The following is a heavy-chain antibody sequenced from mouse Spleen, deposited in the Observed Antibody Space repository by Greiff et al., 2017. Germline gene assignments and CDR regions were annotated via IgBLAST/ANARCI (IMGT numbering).Heavy chain of an antibody. V-gene: IGHV1-59*01. Sequence: QVQLQQPGAELVRPGTSVKLSCKASGYTFTSYWMHWVKQRPGQGLEWIGVIDPSDSYTNYNQKFKGKATLTVDTSSSTAYMQLSSLTSEDSAVYYCARRRWDLDYWGQGTTLTVSS. CDR3: ARRRWDLDY. J-gene: IGHJ2*01. CDR1: GYTFTSYW. CDR2: IDPSDSYT. D-gene: IGHD4-1*01.